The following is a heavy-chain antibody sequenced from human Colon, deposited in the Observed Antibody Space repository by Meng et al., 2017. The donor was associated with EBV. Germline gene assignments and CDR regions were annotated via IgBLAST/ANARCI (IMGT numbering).Heavy chain of an antibody. Sequence: QLLLQWSGVGLVKPSGILPLTFVFSGTSISISNCWSWIRQSPGEGLEWIGAIYHNGPTNYNPSLKSRVSMSVDESKNEFSLNLKSVTAADTAVYYCARDGGVTHIPWGQGVLVTVSS. D-gene: IGHD2-8*02. CDR3: ARDGGVTHIP. V-gene: IGHV4-4*02. J-gene: IGHJ5*02. CDR2: IYHNGPT. CDR1: GTSISISNC.